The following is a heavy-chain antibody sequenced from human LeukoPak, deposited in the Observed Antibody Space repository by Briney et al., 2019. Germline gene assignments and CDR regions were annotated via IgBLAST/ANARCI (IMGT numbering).Heavy chain of an antibody. D-gene: IGHD1-1*01. CDR1: GFTFDDYA. J-gene: IGHJ4*02. Sequence: PGRSLRLSCAASGFTFDDYAMHWVRQAPGKGLVWVSRIHGDGISTTYADSVKGRFTISRDNAKNTLYLQMNSLRPEDTAVYFCASGELDSLYYFDYWGQGTLVTVSS. CDR2: IHGDGIST. CDR3: ASGELDSLYYFDY. V-gene: IGHV3-74*01.